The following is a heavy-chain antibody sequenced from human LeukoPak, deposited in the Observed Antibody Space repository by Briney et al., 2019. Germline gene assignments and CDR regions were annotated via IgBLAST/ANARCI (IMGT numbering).Heavy chain of an antibody. Sequence: SETLSLTCTVSGGSISSGGYYWSWIRQPPGKGLEWIGEINHSGSTNYNPSLKSRVTISVDTFKNQFSLKLSSVTAADTAVYYCARGTLGYCSSTSCYRGGLVYWGQGTLVTVSS. D-gene: IGHD2-2*02. CDR1: GGSISSGGYY. CDR3: ARGTLGYCSSTSCYRGGLVY. CDR2: INHSGST. J-gene: IGHJ4*02. V-gene: IGHV4-39*07.